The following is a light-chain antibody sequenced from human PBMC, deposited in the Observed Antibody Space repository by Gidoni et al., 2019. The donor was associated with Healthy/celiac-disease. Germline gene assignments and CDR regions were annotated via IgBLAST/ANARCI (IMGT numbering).Light chain of an antibody. CDR2: WAS. CDR1: QSVLYSSSNKNY. Sequence: DIVMTQSPDSLAVSLGERATINCKSSQSVLYSSSNKNYLAWYQQKPGQPPKLLIYWASTRESGVPDRCSGSGSGTDFTLTISSLQAEDVAVYYCQQYYSTPRWTFGQGTKVEIK. CDR3: QQYYSTPRWT. V-gene: IGKV4-1*01. J-gene: IGKJ1*01.